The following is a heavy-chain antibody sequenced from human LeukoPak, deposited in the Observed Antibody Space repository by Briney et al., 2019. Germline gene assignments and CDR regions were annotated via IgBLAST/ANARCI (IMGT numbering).Heavy chain of an antibody. CDR1: GGSIRNYY. V-gene: IGHV4-59*08. CDR3: ARHVWLQPFDY. CDR2: IYYSGST. J-gene: IGHJ4*02. D-gene: IGHD3-9*01. Sequence: PSETLSLTCTVSGGSIRNYYWSWIRQSPGKGLEWIGYIYYSGSTNYNPSLKSRVTISVDTSKNQFSLKLSSVTAADTAVYYCARHVWLQPFDYWGQGTLVTVSS.